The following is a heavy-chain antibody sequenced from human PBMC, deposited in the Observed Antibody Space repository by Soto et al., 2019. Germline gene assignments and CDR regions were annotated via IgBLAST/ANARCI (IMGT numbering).Heavy chain of an antibody. J-gene: IGHJ3*01. CDR1: GFTLSMSA. V-gene: IGHV3-23*01. CDR2: ISDSGDRT. Sequence: EVQLIESGGGLVQPGGSLRLSCASSGFTLSMSAVNWVRQAPGKGLEWVSYISDSGDRTYYADSVKGRFTISRDRSKNTVSLQMDSLRAKDTAVYYCAKDRGIIVKAGDAFDVWGQGTKVTVSS. CDR3: AKDRGIIVKAGDAFDV. D-gene: IGHD3-16*02.